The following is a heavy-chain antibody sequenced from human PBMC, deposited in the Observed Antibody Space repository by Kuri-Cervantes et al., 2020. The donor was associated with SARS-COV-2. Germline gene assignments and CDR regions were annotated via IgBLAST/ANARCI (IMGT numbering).Heavy chain of an antibody. V-gene: IGHV4-59*01. Sequence: GSLRLSCTISGGSISSYYWSWIRQPPGKGLEWIGYIYYSGSTNYNPSLKSRVTISADTSKSQFSLKLSSVTAADTAVYYCAREVEGSDAFDIWGQGTMVTVSS. CDR2: IYYSGST. CDR1: GGSISSYY. J-gene: IGHJ3*02. CDR3: AREVEGSDAFDI.